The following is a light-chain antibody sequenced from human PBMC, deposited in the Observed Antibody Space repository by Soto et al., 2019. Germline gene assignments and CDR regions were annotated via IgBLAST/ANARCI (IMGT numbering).Light chain of an antibody. J-gene: IGKJ3*01. Sequence: EIVLTQSPGNLSLSPGETATLSCRASQSFTSTYLAWYQQRPGQSPRLLIYGASGRATGIPDRFSGSGSGTDFTLTISGLEPEDSAVYYCQQYAGSPTFGPGTKVDMK. CDR1: QSFTSTY. V-gene: IGKV3-20*01. CDR2: GAS. CDR3: QQYAGSPT.